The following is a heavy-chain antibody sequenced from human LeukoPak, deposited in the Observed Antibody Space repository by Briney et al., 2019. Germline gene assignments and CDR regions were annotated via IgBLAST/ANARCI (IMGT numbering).Heavy chain of an antibody. CDR2: IIPIFGTA. Sequence: SVRVSCKASGGTFSSYAISWVRQGPGQGVEWMGGIIPIFGTANYAQKFQGRVTITADESTSTAYMELSSLRSEDTAVYYCARGGPLHYYDSSGPPPDYWGQGTLVTVSS. CDR3: ARGGPLHYYDSSGPPPDY. V-gene: IGHV1-69*13. D-gene: IGHD3-22*01. CDR1: GGTFSSYA. J-gene: IGHJ4*02.